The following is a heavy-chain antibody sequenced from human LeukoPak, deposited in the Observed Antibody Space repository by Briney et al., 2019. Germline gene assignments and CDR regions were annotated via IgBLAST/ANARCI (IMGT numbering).Heavy chain of an antibody. V-gene: IGHV3-23*01. CDR3: ANLPMRPWDGMDV. J-gene: IGHJ6*02. CDR1: GFTFSSYA. D-gene: IGHD7-27*01. CDR2: ISGSGGST. Sequence: GGSLRLSCAASGFTFSSYAMSWVRQAPGKGLEWVSAISGSGGSTYYADSVKGRFTISRDNSKNTLYLQMNSLRAEDTAVYYCANLPMRPWDGMDVWGQGTTVTVSS.